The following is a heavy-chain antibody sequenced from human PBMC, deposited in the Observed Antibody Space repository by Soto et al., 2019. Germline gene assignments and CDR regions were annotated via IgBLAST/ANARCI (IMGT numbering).Heavy chain of an antibody. Sequence: HPEGSLRRSCGASGCTFSTYDMSWVRQPPGKGLEWVSAISGSGIVTYYADSVKGRFTISRDNSKNTLYLQVNSLTAEDTAVYYCAKDILGLTGVDYWGQGTLVTVSS. CDR1: GCTFSTYD. CDR3: AKDILGLTGVDY. D-gene: IGHD7-27*01. V-gene: IGHV3-23*01. J-gene: IGHJ4*02. CDR2: ISGSGIVT.